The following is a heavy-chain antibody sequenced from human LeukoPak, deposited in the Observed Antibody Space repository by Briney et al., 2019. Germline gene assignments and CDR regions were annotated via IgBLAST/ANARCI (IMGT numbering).Heavy chain of an antibody. J-gene: IGHJ4*02. Sequence: PGESLQISCQGSGDNFNRHWIGWVRQVSGKGLEWMGIIYLGDSDTRYSPSFQGQVTISADKSISTAYLQWSSLKASDTAMYYCARHSVYSSDWTPDYWGQGTLVTVSS. CDR2: IYLGDSDT. D-gene: IGHD6-19*01. CDR3: ARHSVYSSDWTPDY. CDR1: GDNFNRHW. V-gene: IGHV5-51*01.